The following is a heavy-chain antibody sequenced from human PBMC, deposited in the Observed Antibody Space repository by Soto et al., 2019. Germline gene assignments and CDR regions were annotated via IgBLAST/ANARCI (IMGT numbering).Heavy chain of an antibody. CDR1: GFTFSKSW. CDR2: INQDGSER. J-gene: IGHJ4*02. D-gene: IGHD6-13*01. Sequence: EVQLVESGGGLVQPGESLRLSCAASGFTFSKSWMNWVRQAPGKGLEWVAAINQDGSERYYVESVQGRFSISRDNARDSLYLQMYPLRVEDTAIYHCVRTIRAADSFWGQGTLVTVSS. V-gene: IGHV3-7*01. CDR3: VRTIRAADSF.